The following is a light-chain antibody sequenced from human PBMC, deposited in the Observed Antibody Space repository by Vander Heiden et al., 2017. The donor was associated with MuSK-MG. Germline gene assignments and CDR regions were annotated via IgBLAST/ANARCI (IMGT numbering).Light chain of an antibody. Sequence: QSVLPQPPSVSGAPGQRVTISCTGSSSNIGAGYDVHWYQQLPGTAPKLLIYGNSNRPSGVPDRFSGSKSGTSASLDITGLQAEDEADYYCQSYDSSLSGVVFGGGTKLTVL. CDR2: GNS. CDR3: QSYDSSLSGVV. CDR1: SSNIGAGYD. J-gene: IGLJ2*01. V-gene: IGLV1-40*01.